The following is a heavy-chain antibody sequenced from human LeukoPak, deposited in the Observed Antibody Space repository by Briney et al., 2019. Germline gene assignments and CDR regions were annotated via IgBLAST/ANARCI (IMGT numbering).Heavy chain of an antibody. CDR3: ASDTYYYDSRGYYRDAFDV. CDR2: INSDGSST. D-gene: IGHD3-22*01. Sequence: GGSLRLSCAASGFTFSSYWMHWVRQAPGKGLVWVSRINSDGSSTSYADSVKGRFTISRDNAKNTLYLQMNSLRAEDTAVYYCASDTYYYDSRGYYRDAFDVWGQGTMVTVSS. CDR1: GFTFSSYW. V-gene: IGHV3-74*01. J-gene: IGHJ3*01.